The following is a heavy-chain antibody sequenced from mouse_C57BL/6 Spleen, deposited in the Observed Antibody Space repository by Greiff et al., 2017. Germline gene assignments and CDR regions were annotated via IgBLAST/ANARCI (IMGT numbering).Heavy chain of an antibody. V-gene: IGHV1-76*01. Sequence: VQLQESGAELVRPGASVKLSCKASGYTFTDYYINWVKQRPGQGLEWIARIYPGSGNTYYNEKFKGKATLTAEKSSSTAYMQLSSLTSEDSAVXFCARGDFYYGSSYQNGYYFDYWGQGTTLTVSS. CDR2: IYPGSGNT. J-gene: IGHJ2*01. CDR1: GYTFTDYY. CDR3: ARGDFYYGSSYQNGYYFDY. D-gene: IGHD1-1*01.